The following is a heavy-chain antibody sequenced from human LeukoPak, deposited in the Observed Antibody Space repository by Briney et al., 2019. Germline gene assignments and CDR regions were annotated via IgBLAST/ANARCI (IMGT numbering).Heavy chain of an antibody. CDR1: GGSFSGYY. Sequence: SETLSLTCAVYGGSFSGYYWSWIRQPPGKGLEWIGEINHSGSTNYNPSLKSRVTISVDTSKNQFSLKLSSVTAADTAVYYCASDNWSGYFDYWGQGTLVTVSS. V-gene: IGHV4-34*01. D-gene: IGHD3-3*01. CDR3: ASDNWSGYFDY. CDR2: INHSGST. J-gene: IGHJ4*02.